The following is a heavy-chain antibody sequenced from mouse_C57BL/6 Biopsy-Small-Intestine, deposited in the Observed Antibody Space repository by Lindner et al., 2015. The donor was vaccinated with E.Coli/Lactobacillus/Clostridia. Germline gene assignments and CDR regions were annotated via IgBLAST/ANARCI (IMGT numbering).Heavy chain of an antibody. V-gene: IGHV1-54*01. Sequence: VQLQESGAELVRPGTSVKVSCKASGYAFTNYLIEWVKQRPGQGLEWIGVINPGSGGTKYNEKFKGKATLTADKSSSTAYMQLSSLTSEDSAVYFCARSGYYVSFAYWGQGTLVTVSA. CDR1: GYAFTNYL. J-gene: IGHJ3*01. D-gene: IGHD2-3*01. CDR3: ARSGYYVSFAY. CDR2: INPGSGGT.